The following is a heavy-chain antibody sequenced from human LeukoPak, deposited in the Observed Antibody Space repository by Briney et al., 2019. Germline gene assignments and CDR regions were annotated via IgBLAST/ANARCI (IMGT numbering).Heavy chain of an antibody. D-gene: IGHD3-3*01. V-gene: IGHV1-8*01. J-gene: IGHJ4*02. CDR2: MSPNNGNT. CDR1: GYTFTNYD. Sequence: ASVKVSCKTSGYTFTNYDINWVRQATGQGLEWLGWMSPNNGNTGYAQKFQGRVTMTRDTSINTAYMELSSLRSEDTAVYYCATPGQYYDFWSGYSAFDYWGQGTLVTVSS. CDR3: ATPGQYYDFWSGYSAFDY.